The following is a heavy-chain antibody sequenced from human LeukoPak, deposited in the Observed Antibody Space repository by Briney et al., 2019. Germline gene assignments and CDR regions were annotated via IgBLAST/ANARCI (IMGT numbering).Heavy chain of an antibody. CDR3: ARVHPYYYYMDV. J-gene: IGHJ6*03. CDR1: GFTFSSYS. Sequence: GGSLRLSCAASGFTFSSYSMNWVRQAPGKGLERVSYISSSGNTIYYADSVKGRFTISRDNAKNSLYLQMTALRAEDTAVYYCARVHPYYYYMDVWGRGTTVTIS. V-gene: IGHV3-48*04. CDR2: ISSSGNTI. D-gene: IGHD3-10*01.